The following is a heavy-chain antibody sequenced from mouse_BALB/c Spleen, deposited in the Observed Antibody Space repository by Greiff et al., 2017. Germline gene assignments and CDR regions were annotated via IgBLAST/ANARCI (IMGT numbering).Heavy chain of an antibody. Sequence: VQLQQSGPGLVKPSQSLSLTCSVTGYSITSGYYWNWIRQFPGNKLEWMGYISYDGSNNYNPSLKNRISITRDTSKNQFFLKLNSVTTEDTATYYCAIYYDYDYFDYWGQGTTLTVSS. CDR1: GYSITSGYY. J-gene: IGHJ2*01. V-gene: IGHV3-6*02. D-gene: IGHD2-4*01. CDR2: ISYDGSN. CDR3: AIYYDYDYFDY.